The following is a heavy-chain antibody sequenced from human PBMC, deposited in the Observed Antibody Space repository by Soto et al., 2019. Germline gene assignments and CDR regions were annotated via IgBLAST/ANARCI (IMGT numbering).Heavy chain of an antibody. V-gene: IGHV4-34*01. J-gene: IGHJ6*02. D-gene: IGHD3-10*01. CDR1: GGSFSCYY. CDR2: INHSGST. Sequence: SETLSLTCAVYGGSFSCYYWSWIRQAPGKGLEWIGEINHSGSTNYNPSLKSRVTISVDTSKNQFSLKLSSVTAADTAVYYCAREGAMVRGVLYYYYYYGMDVWGQGTTVTVSS. CDR3: AREGAMVRGVLYYYYYYGMDV.